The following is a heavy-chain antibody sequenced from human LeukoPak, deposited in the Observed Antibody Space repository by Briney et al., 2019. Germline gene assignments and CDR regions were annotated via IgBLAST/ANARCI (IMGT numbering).Heavy chain of an antibody. CDR1: GGSITTYY. CDR3: ARTRLFDYYYYYMDV. CDR2: IYYSRGT. J-gene: IGHJ6*03. V-gene: IGHV4-59*08. Sequence: SETLSLTCTVSGGSITTYYWSWIRQPPGKGLEWIGYIYYSRGTMYNPSLKSRVTISVDSSKNQFFLRLNSVTAADTAVYYCARTRLFDYYYYYMDVWGKGTTVTVSS. D-gene: IGHD2-21*01.